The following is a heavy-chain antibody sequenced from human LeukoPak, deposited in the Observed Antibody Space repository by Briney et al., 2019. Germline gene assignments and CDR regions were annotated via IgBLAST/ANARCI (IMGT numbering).Heavy chain of an antibody. Sequence: SETLSLTSTVSGGSISTYYWRSIRQPPRKGLEWIGYIYYSGSTNYNPSLKSRVTISVDTSKNQFSLKLSSVTAADTAVYYCAREGSRTLFDYWGQGTLVTVSS. CDR1: GGSISTYY. J-gene: IGHJ4*02. V-gene: IGHV4-59*01. CDR2: IYYSGST. D-gene: IGHD3-10*01. CDR3: AREGSRTLFDY.